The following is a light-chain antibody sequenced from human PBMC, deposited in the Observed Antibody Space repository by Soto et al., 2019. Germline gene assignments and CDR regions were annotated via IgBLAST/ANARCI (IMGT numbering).Light chain of an antibody. J-gene: IGKJ5*01. CDR2: GAS. CDR1: QSVASH. CDR3: QQYNDWPSIT. V-gene: IGKV3-15*01. Sequence: EIVMTQSPATLSVSPGESATLSCRASQSVASHLAWYQQKPGQAPRLLIFGASVRATGIPARFSGSGSGTEFVLTIDRLQSEDFAVYFCQQYNDWPSITFGQGTRLEI.